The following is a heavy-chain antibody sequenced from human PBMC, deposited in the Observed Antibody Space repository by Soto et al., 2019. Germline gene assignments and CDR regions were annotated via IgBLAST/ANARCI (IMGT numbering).Heavy chain of an antibody. Sequence: QITLKESGPPLVKPTQPLTLTCTFSGFSLSTSGVSVGWIRQPPGKALEWLTLIYWDDNKRYSPSLKSRLTITKDTSKNQVVLTMTNMDPVDTATYYCAHRLGGSGFDYWGQGTLVTVSS. CDR2: IYWDDNK. D-gene: IGHD2-15*01. CDR3: AHRLGGSGFDY. J-gene: IGHJ4*02. CDR1: GFSLSTSGVS. V-gene: IGHV2-5*02.